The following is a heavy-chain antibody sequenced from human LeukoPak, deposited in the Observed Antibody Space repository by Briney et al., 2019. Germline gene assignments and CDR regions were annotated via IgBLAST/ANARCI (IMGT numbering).Heavy chain of an antibody. Sequence: GASVKVSCKAFGYTFTSNYMHWVRQAPGQGPEWMGVISPSGGSTTYAQKFQGRVTMTRDTSTSTAYMELRSLRSDDTAVYYCARVYCSSTSCYDYWGQGTLVTVSS. CDR1: GYTFTSNY. D-gene: IGHD2-2*01. J-gene: IGHJ4*02. CDR3: ARVYCSSTSCYDY. CDR2: ISPSGGST. V-gene: IGHV1-46*01.